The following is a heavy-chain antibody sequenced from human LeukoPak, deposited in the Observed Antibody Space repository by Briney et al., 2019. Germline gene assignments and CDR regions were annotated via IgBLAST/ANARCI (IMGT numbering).Heavy chain of an antibody. CDR1: GFTFSNHW. CDR3: ARDLAPDYLGPVLN. V-gene: IGHV3-74*01. Sequence: GGSLRLSCAASGFTFSNHWMHWVRQVPGKGLVWVSRIDGGGSSTSYADSVKGRFSISRDNSKNTLYLQMNSLRSEDTAVYYCARDLAPDYLGPVLNWGQGTLVTVSS. D-gene: IGHD2-2*01. J-gene: IGHJ4*02. CDR2: IDGGGSST.